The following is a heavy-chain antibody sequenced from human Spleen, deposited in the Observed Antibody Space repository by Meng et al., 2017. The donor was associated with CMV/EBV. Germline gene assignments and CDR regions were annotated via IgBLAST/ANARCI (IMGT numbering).Heavy chain of an antibody. CDR3: ARDRGYCSSTSCSQRYYFDY. D-gene: IGHD2-2*01. CDR1: GYSISSGHY. Sequence: SETLSLTCTVSGYSISSGHYWGWIRQSPGKGLEWIASSYHSGSTHYNPSLKSRATISVDTSKNQFSLRLSSVTAADTAVYYCARDRGYCSSTSCSQRYYFDYWGQGTLVTVSS. CDR2: SYHSGST. J-gene: IGHJ4*02. V-gene: IGHV4-38-2*02.